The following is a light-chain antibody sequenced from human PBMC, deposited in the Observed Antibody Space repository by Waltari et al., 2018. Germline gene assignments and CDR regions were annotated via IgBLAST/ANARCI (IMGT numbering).Light chain of an antibody. CDR3: SSQTLDGLVL. CDR2: DVT. CDR1: GSAVGASDY. V-gene: IGLV2-14*03. J-gene: IGLJ2*01. Sequence: QSALTQPASVSGSPGQSITISCSGVGSAVGASDYVSWHQHHPGKAPQVIIYDVTNLPSGVSDRFSASKSANTASLTISRLQPEDEADYYCSSQTLDGLVLFGGGTRLTVL.